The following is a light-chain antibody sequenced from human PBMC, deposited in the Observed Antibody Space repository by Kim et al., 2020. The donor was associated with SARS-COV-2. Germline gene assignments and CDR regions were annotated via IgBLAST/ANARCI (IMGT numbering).Light chain of an antibody. CDR1: QRVSLDY. J-gene: IGKJ1*01. CDR3: HQYGRSPWT. Sequence: TPGESATLSCRASQRVSLDYLAWYQQKRGQAPRVLVDGASNRATGIPDRFTGSGSGTDFSLTISRLEPDDFAVYFCHQYGRSPWTFGQGTKVDIK. V-gene: IGKV3-20*01. CDR2: GAS.